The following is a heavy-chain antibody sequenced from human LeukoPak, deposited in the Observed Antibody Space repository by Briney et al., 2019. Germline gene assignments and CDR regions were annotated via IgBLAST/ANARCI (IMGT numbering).Heavy chain of an antibody. V-gene: IGHV4-39*07. CDR2: INHSGST. J-gene: IGHJ3*02. Sequence: PSETLSLTCTVSGGSISSSSYYWGWIRQPPGKGLEWIGEINHSGSTNYNPSLKSRVTISVDTSKNQFSLKLSSVTAADTAVYYCARDRIVVTTGPYAFDIRGQGTMVTVSS. D-gene: IGHD2-21*01. CDR3: ARDRIVVTTGPYAFDI. CDR1: GGSISSSSYY.